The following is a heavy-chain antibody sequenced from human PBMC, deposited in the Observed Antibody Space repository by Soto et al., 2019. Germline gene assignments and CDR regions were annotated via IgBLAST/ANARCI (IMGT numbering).Heavy chain of an antibody. CDR1: GGSISNGNW. V-gene: IGHV4-4*02. Sequence: QVHLQESGPGLVKPSGTLSLTCGVSGGSISNGNWWSWVRQPPGKGLEWIGEIFHSGSTNYNPSLKSRVIISVDNSKNQFSLNLNSVTVADTAVYYCAREDSCKLAYWGQGTLVTVSS. CDR3: AREDSCKLAY. J-gene: IGHJ4*02. D-gene: IGHD2-15*01. CDR2: IFHSGST.